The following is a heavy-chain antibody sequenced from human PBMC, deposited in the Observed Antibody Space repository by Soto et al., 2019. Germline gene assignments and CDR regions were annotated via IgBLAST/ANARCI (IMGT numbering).Heavy chain of an antibody. D-gene: IGHD6-19*01. V-gene: IGHV1-3*01. Sequence: QVHLVQSGAEVKKPGASVKVSCKASGYTFTNNTMHWVRQAPGQRFEWMGWINAGNGNTKYSEKFLGRVTFTRDTSASTAYMDLTSLRSEDTALYYCAKDRGRGWFSYFDYWGQGTLVTVSS. CDR2: INAGNGNT. CDR3: AKDRGRGWFSYFDY. CDR1: GYTFTNNT. J-gene: IGHJ4*02.